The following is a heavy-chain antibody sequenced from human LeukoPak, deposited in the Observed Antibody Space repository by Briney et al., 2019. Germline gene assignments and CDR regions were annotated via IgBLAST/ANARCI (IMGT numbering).Heavy chain of an antibody. CDR1: GYTFTSYY. D-gene: IGHD3-22*01. V-gene: IGHV1-46*01. CDR3: ARGYYDSSGYYRRLGDYFDY. J-gene: IGHJ4*02. CDR2: INPSGGST. Sequence: ASVKVSCKASGYTFTSYYMHWVRQAPGQGLEWMGIINPSGGSTSYAQKFQGRVTMTRDTSTSTVYMELSSLRSEDTAVYYCARGYYDSSGYYRRLGDYFDYWGQGTLVTVSS.